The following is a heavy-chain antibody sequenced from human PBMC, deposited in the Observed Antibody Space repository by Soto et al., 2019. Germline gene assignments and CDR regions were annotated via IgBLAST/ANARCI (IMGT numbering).Heavy chain of an antibody. Sequence: PGGSLRLSCAASGFNFRNYDMHWFRHVPGKGLEWVSAIGTIGDTYYRDSVKGRFTISREDAKYSLYLQMNSLTAGDTAVYYCAREIREAVGRGHHYYGIDVWGQGTTVTDSS. D-gene: IGHD6-13*01. V-gene: IGHV3-13*04. J-gene: IGHJ6*02. CDR1: GFNFRNYD. CDR3: AREIREAVGRGHHYYGIDV. CDR2: IGTIGDT.